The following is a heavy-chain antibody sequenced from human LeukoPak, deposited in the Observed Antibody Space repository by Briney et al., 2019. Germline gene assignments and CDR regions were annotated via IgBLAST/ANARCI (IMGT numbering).Heavy chain of an antibody. D-gene: IGHD6-13*01. CDR3: ASQYSSSWSYMDV. Sequence: PSETLSLTCTVSGGSISSSSYYWGWIRQPPGKGLEWIGSIYYSGSTYYNPSLKSRVTISVDTSKNQFSLKLSSVTAADTAVYYCASQYSSSWSYMDVWGKGTTVTVSS. CDR2: IYYSGST. CDR1: GGSISSSSYY. V-gene: IGHV4-39*07. J-gene: IGHJ6*03.